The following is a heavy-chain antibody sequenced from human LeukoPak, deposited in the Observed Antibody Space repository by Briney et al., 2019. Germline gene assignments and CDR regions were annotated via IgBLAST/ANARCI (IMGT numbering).Heavy chain of an antibody. V-gene: IGHV1-2*02. D-gene: IGHD2-2*01. Sequence: GASVKVSCRASGYTFTRYGISWVRQAPGQGLEWMGWINPNSGGTNYAQKFQGRVTMTRDTSISTAYMELSRLRSDDTAVYYCARDLRGYCSSTSRYPDAFDIWGQGTTVTVSS. CDR2: INPNSGGT. CDR1: GYTFTRYG. CDR3: ARDLRGYCSSTSRYPDAFDI. J-gene: IGHJ3*02.